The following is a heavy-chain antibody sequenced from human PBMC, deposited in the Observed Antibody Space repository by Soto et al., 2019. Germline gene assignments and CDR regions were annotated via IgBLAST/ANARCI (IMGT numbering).Heavy chain of an antibody. Sequence: SLRSTRSASVFTFSSYSINWVRQAPGNGQKWVSSISSSSSYIYYADSAKGRFTISRDNAKNSLYLQMNSLRAEDTAVYHCARGGAAGPASIHYYYGRDGWGKG. CDR2: ISSSSSYI. CDR3: ARGGAAGPASIHYYYGRDG. J-gene: IGHJ6*04. CDR1: VFTFSSYS. D-gene: IGHD2-2*01. V-gene: IGHV3-21*01.